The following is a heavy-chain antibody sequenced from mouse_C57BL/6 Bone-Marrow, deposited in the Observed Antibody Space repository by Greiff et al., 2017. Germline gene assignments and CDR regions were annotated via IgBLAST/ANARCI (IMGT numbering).Heavy chain of an antibody. D-gene: IGHD2-3*01. CDR2: IDPENGDT. V-gene: IGHV14-4*01. J-gene: IGHJ3*01. CDR3: TTLYDGYYEGFAY. Sequence: EVQVVESGAELVRPGASVKLSCTASGFNIKDDYMHWVKQRPEQGLEWIGWIDPENGDTEYASKFQGKATITADTSSNTAYLQLSSLTSEDTAVYYCTTLYDGYYEGFAYWGQGTLVTVSA. CDR1: GFNIKDDY.